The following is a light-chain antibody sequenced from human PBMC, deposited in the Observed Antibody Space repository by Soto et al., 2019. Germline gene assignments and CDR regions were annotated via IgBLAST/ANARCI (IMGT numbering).Light chain of an antibody. V-gene: IGKV3-11*01. CDR3: QQRSNWPIP. CDR1: QTSGSNF. J-gene: IGKJ5*01. CDR2: ASS. Sequence: IVVTQSPGTLSLSPGERATLSCKTSQTSGSNFLAWYQHKPGQAPRLLIYASSNRATGIPARFSGSGSGTDFTLTISSLEPEDFAVYYCQQRSNWPIPFGQGTRLEIK.